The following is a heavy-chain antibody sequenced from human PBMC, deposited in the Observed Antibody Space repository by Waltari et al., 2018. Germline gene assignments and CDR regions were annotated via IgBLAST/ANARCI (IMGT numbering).Heavy chain of an antibody. CDR2: INPSGGST. D-gene: IGHD6-6*01. Sequence: QVQLVQSGAEVEKPGASVEVSCNASGYTFTSYYLHWVRQAPGQGLEWMGIINPSGGSTSYAQKFQGRVTMTRDTSTSTVYMELSSLRSEDTAVYYCARRKAARGYYYYGMDVWGQGTTVTVSS. V-gene: IGHV1-46*01. CDR3: ARRKAARGYYYYGMDV. CDR1: GYTFTSYY. J-gene: IGHJ6*02.